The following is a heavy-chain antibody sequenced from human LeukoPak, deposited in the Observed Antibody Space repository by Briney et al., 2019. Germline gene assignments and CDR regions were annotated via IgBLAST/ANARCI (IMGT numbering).Heavy chain of an antibody. D-gene: IGHD3-22*01. CDR1: GGSFSGYY. V-gene: IGHV4-34*01. CDR2: INHSGST. CDR3: ARGLLGYDSSGYYQY. J-gene: IGHJ4*02. Sequence: SETPSLTCAVYGGSFSGYYWSWIRQPPGKGLEWIGEINHSGSTNYNPSLKSRVTISVDTSKNQFSLKLSSVTAADTAVYYCARGLLGYDSSGYYQYWGQGTLVTVSS.